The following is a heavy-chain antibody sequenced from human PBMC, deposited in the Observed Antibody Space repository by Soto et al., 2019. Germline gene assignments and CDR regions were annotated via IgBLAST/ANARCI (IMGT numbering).Heavy chain of an antibody. Sequence: GGSLRLSCAASGFTFSSYWMSWVRQAPGKGLEWVANIKQDGSEKYYVDSVKGRFTISRDNAKNSLYLQMNSLRAEDTAVYYCARDRPGLPDLYYYYYMDVWGKGTTVTVSS. CDR2: IKQDGSEK. J-gene: IGHJ6*03. CDR3: ARDRPGLPDLYYYYYMDV. V-gene: IGHV3-7*01. CDR1: GFTFSSYW.